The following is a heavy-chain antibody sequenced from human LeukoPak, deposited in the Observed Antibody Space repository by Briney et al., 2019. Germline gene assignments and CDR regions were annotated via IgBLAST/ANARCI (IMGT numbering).Heavy chain of an antibody. CDR2: INSDGSEG. CDR1: GFTFSSYA. CDR3: ARSSYSSSSSV. D-gene: IGHD6-6*01. J-gene: IGHJ3*01. V-gene: IGHV3-7*03. Sequence: GGSLRLSCAASGFTFSSYAMSWSRQAPGKGLEWVASINSDGSEGYYADVVKGRFTISRDNAKNSLYLQINSLGAEDTAVYYCARSSYSSSSSVRGQGTMVTVSS.